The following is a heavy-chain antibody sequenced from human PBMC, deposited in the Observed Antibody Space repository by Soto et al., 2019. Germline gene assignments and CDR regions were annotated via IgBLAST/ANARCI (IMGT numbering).Heavy chain of an antibody. Sequence: TLSLTCIVSGGSISSGDYYWSWIRQPPGKGLEWIGYIYYSGSTYYNPSLKSRVTISVDTSKNQFSLKLSSVTAADTAVYYCARGPEGDYVWGSYRYGWFDPWGQGTLVTVSS. V-gene: IGHV4-30-4*01. CDR3: ARGPEGDYVWGSYRYGWFDP. CDR2: IYYSGST. J-gene: IGHJ5*02. D-gene: IGHD3-16*02. CDR1: GGSISSGDYY.